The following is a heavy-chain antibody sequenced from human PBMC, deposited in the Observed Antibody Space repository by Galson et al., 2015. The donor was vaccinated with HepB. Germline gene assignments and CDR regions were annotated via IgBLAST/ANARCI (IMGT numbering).Heavy chain of an antibody. CDR1: GFIVTRKY. D-gene: IGHD2-2*01. CDR2: IYWGDRT. Sequence: SLRLSCAASGFIVTRKYMSWVRQAPGKGLEWVSSIYWGDRTDYGDSVKDRFTFSRDISTNTLCLQMNSLRVDDTALYYCATEGDTSTWYRYWGQGTLVTVSS. J-gene: IGHJ1*01. CDR3: ATEGDTSTWYRY. V-gene: IGHV3-66*01.